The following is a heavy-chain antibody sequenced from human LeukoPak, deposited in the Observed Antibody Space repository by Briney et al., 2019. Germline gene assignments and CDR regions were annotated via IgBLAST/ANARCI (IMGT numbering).Heavy chain of an antibody. CDR1: GGSISSSSYY. CDR3: ARQGWKQWGLGKYYFDY. J-gene: IGHJ4*02. V-gene: IGHV4-39*01. D-gene: IGHD6-19*01. Sequence: SETLSLTCTVSGGSISSSSYYWGWIRQPPGKGLEWIGSIYYSGSTYYNPSLKSRVTISVDTSKNQFSLKLSSVTAADTAVYYCARQGWKQWGLGKYYFDYWGQGTLVTVSS. CDR2: IYYSGST.